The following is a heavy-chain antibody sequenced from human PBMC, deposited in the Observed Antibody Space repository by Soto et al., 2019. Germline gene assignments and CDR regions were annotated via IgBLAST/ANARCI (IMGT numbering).Heavy chain of an antibody. CDR3: AREITYTNFDY. CDR2: ISGSSSYI. Sequence: GGSLRLSCAASGFTFSSYPINWVRQAPGKGLEWVSSISGSSSYIYYADSVKGRFTISRDNAKNSLSLQMNSLRAEDTAVYYCAREITYTNFDYWGQGTLVTVSS. CDR1: GFTFSSYP. J-gene: IGHJ4*02. D-gene: IGHD1-20*01. V-gene: IGHV3-21*01.